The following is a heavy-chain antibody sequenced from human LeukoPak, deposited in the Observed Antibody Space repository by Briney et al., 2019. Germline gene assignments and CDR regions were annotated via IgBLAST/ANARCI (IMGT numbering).Heavy chain of an antibody. CDR3: ARDKLVGYYYGMDV. D-gene: IGHD2-2*01. Sequence: PSETLSLTCTVSGGSFSSGSYYWGWIRQPPGKGLEWIGYIYYSGSTNYNPSIKSRVTISVDTSKNQFSLKLSSVTAADTAMYYCARDKLVGYYYGMDVWGQGTTVTVSS. J-gene: IGHJ6*02. V-gene: IGHV4-61*01. CDR2: IYYSGST. CDR1: GGSFSSGSYY.